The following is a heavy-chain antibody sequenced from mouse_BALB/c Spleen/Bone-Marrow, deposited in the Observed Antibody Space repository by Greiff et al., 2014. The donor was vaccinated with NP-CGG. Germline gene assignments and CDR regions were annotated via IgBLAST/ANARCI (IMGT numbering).Heavy chain of an antibody. CDR3: TRSNYRYWYFDV. CDR2: INPINGGT. J-gene: IGHJ1*01. Sequence: LQESGAELVKPGASVKLSCKASGYTFTSYYMYWVRQRPGQGLEWIGEINPINGGTNFSEKFKSRATLTVDKSSSTAFMQLSTLTSEDSAVYYCTRSNYRYWYFDVWGAGTTVTVSS. V-gene: IGHV1S81*02. CDR1: GYTFTSYY. D-gene: IGHD2-1*01.